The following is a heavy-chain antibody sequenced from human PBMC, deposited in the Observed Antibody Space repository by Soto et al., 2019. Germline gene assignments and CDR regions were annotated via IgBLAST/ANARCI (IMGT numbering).Heavy chain of an antibody. CDR2: INAGNGNT. V-gene: IGHV1-3*01. CDR3: ARTGCDCTQVVCYEN. CDR1: GYTLTSYA. D-gene: IGHD2-8*01. Sequence: ASVKVSCKASGYTLTSYAMHWVRQAPGQRLEWMGWINAGNGNTKYSQKFQGRVTVTRDTSASTAYMELSSLRTEDTAVYYCARTGCDCTQVVCYENWGQGTLVTVST. J-gene: IGHJ4*02.